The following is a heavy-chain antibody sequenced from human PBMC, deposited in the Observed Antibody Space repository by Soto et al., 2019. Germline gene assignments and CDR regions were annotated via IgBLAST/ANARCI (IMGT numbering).Heavy chain of an antibody. CDR1: GGSIRSGDYY. Sequence: PSETLSLTCTVSGGSIRSGDYYWSWIRQPPGKGLEPIGYIYYSGSTYYNPSLKSRVTISVDRSKNQFSLKLSSVTAADTAVYYCARGAPVRFDPWGQGTLVTVSS. V-gene: IGHV4-30-4*01. CDR3: ARGAPVRFDP. D-gene: IGHD2-8*01. CDR2: IYYSGST. J-gene: IGHJ5*02.